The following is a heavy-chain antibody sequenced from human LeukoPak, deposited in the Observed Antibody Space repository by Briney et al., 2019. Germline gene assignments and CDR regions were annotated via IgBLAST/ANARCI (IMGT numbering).Heavy chain of an antibody. CDR1: GFTLSSYW. D-gene: IGHD3-10*01. CDR3: ARDWVAGVPFDAFDI. J-gene: IGHJ3*02. V-gene: IGHV3-7*03. Sequence: GGSLRLSCAASGFTLSSYWMSWVRQAPGKGLEWVANIKEDGSEKYYVDSVKGRFTISRDNAQNSVYLHMNSLTAEDTALYYCARDWVAGVPFDAFDIWGQGTMVSISS. CDR2: IKEDGSEK.